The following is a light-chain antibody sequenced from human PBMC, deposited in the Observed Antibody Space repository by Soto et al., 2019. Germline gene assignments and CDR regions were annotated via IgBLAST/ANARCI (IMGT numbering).Light chain of an antibody. V-gene: IGLV2-11*01. CDR2: DVS. J-gene: IGLJ1*01. CDR1: SSDVGGYNY. CDR3: CSYAGSYTYV. Sequence: QSALTQPRSVSGSPGQSVTISCTGTSSDVGGYNYVSWFQQHPGKAPKLMIYDVSKRPSGVADRFSGSKSGNTASLTISGLQAEDEADYYCCSYAGSYTYVFGTGTKFTVL.